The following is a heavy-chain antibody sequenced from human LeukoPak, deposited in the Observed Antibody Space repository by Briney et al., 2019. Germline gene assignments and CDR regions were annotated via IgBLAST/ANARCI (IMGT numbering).Heavy chain of an antibody. V-gene: IGHV4-59*01. CDR2: IFYSGST. CDR3: ARHEDTAMSFDY. J-gene: IGHJ4*02. CDR1: GGSLNTFY. Sequence: SETLSLTCTVSGGSLNTFYWSWIRQPPGKGLEWIGYIFYSGSTNYNPSLKSRVTISVDTSKSQFSLKLSSVTAADTAVYYCARHEDTAMSFDYWGQGALVTVSS. D-gene: IGHD5-18*01.